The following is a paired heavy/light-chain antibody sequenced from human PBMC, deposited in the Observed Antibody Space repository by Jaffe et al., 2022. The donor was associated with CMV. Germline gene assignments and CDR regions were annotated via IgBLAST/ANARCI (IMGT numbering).Light chain of an antibody. CDR3: MQALQTFVT. J-gene: IGKJ1*01. CDR2: LGS. Sequence: DIVMTQSPLSLPVTPGEPASISCRSSQSLLHSNGYNYLDWYLQKPGQSPQLLIYLGSNRASGVPDRFSGSGSGTDFTLKISRVEAEDVGVYYCMQALQTFVTFGQGTKVEIK. CDR1: QSLLHSNGYNY. V-gene: IGKV2-28*01.
Heavy chain of an antibody. CDR1: GFTFDDYA. CDR3: AKASAPYGGSVLYYYGMDV. D-gene: IGHD5-12*01. J-gene: IGHJ6*02. V-gene: IGHV3-9*01. CDR2: ISWNSGSI. Sequence: EVQLVESGGGLVQPGRSLRLSCAASGFTFDDYAMHWVRQAPGKGLEWVSGISWNSGSIGYADSVKGRFTISRDNAKNSLYLQMNSLRAEDTALYYCAKASAPYGGSVLYYYGMDVWGQGTTVTVSS.